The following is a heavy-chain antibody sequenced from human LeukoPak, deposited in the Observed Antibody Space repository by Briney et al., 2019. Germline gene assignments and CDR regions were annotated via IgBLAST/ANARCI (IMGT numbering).Heavy chain of an antibody. CDR2: IYYSGST. V-gene: IGHV4-59*01. CDR1: GGSISSYY. D-gene: IGHD3-3*01. J-gene: IGHJ4*02. CDR3: ARALVRRPYDFWN. Sequence: PSETLSLTCTVSGGSISSYYWSWIRQPPGKGLEWIGYIYYSGSTNYIPSLKSRVTISVDTSKNQFSLKLSSVTAADTAVYYCARALVRRPYDFWNWGQGTLVTVSS.